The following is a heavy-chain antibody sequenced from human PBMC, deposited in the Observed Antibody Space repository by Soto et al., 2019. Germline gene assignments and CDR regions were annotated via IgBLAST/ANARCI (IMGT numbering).Heavy chain of an antibody. CDR3: ARGTPPYY. V-gene: IGHV4-34*01. CDR1: GGSFSGYY. CDR2: INHSGST. J-gene: IGHJ4*02. Sequence: QVQLQQWGAGLLKPSETLSLTCAVYGGSFSGYYWSWIRQPPGKGLEWIGEINHSGSTNYNPSLKSRVTISVDPSKNQFSLMLSSVTAADTAVYYCARGTPPYYWGQGTLVTVSS.